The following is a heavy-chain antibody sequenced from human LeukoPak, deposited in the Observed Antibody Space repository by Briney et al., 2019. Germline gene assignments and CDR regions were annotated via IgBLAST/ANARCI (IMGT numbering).Heavy chain of an antibody. Sequence: SETLSLTCAVYGGSFSGYYWSWIRQPPGKGLEWIGEINHSGSTNYNPSLKSRVTISVDTSKNQFSLKLSSVTAADTAVYYCARGTVVPAASHYYYMDVWGQGTLVTVSS. V-gene: IGHV4-34*01. CDR1: GGSFSGYY. CDR3: ARGTVVPAASHYYYMDV. CDR2: INHSGST. D-gene: IGHD2-2*01. J-gene: IGHJ6*03.